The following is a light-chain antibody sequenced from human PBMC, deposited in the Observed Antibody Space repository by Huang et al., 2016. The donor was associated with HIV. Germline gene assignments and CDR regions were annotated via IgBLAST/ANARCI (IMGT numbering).Light chain of an antibody. V-gene: IGKV1-NL1*01. CDR1: QGIGNS. Sequence: DIQMTQSPSSLSASVGDRVTITCRASQGIGNSLAWYQQKPEKAPRLLLYATSRLESGVPPRFSGSGSGTHYTLTISTLQPEDIASYYCQQYHGIPWTFGQGTKVEIK. CDR3: QQYHGIPWT. J-gene: IGKJ1*01. CDR2: ATS.